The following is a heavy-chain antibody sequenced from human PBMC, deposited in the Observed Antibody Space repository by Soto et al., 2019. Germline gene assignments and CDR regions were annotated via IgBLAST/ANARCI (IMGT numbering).Heavy chain of an antibody. V-gene: IGHV4-30-2*01. J-gene: IGHJ4*02. CDR2: IYPSGMP. D-gene: IGHD5-18*01. Sequence: SETLSLTCTVSGGSISNAAYSWSWIRQPPGKGLEWIGYIYPSGMPFYNPSLRSRVTISIDRSNDQFSLNLKSVTAADTAVYYCARERGGYGLFDSRGQGTLVTVSS. CDR3: ARERGGYGLFDS. CDR1: GGSISNAAYS.